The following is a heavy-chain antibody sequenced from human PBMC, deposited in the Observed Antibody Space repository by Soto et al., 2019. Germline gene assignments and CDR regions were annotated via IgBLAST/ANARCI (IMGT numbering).Heavy chain of an antibody. CDR2: ISYDGSNK. CDR1: GFTFSSYG. CDR3: AKDLNSSSWYYYYYGMDV. Sequence: QVQLVESGGGVVQPGRSLRLSCAASGFTFSSYGMHWVRQAPGKGLEWVAVISYDGSNKYYADSVKGRFTISRDNSKNTLYLQMNSRRAEYTAVYYCAKDLNSSSWYYYYYGMDVWGQGTTVTVSS. D-gene: IGHD6-13*01. J-gene: IGHJ6*02. V-gene: IGHV3-30*18.